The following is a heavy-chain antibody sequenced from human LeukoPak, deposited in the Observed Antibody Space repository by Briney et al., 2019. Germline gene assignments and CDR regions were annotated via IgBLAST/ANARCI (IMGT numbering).Heavy chain of an antibody. CDR1: GGSISSYY. Sequence: SETLSLTCTVSGGSISSYYWSWIRQPPGKGLEWIGYIYYSGSTNYNPSLKSRVTISVDMSKNQFSLKLSSVTAADTAVYYCARESPYCSSTSCYTDYWGQGTLVTVSS. CDR3: ARESPYCSSTSCYTDY. D-gene: IGHD2-2*01. J-gene: IGHJ4*02. V-gene: IGHV4-59*01. CDR2: IYYSGST.